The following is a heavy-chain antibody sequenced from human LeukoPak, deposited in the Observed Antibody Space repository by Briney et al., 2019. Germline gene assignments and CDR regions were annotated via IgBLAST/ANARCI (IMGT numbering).Heavy chain of an antibody. Sequence: GGSLRLSCAASGFTFSSYAMHWVRQAPGKGLEWVAVISYDGSNKYYADSVKGRFTISRDNSKNTLCLQMNSLRAEDTAVYYCARGTFLAASDFDYWGQGTLVTVSS. CDR1: GFTFSSYA. D-gene: IGHD2-15*01. J-gene: IGHJ4*02. V-gene: IGHV3-30*04. CDR2: ISYDGSNK. CDR3: ARGTFLAASDFDY.